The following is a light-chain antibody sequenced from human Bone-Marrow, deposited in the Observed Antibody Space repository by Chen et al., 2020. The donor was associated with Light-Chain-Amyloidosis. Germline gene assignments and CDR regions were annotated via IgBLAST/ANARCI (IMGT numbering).Light chain of an antibody. Sequence: QSALTQPASVSGSPGPSITISCTGTSSDVGSYGFVSWYQQHAGKAPKLMIYEVTKRPSGVSNRFSGWKSGNTASLTISGLQAEDEADYYCCSYAGSPLYVFGTGTKVSVL. V-gene: IGLV2-23*02. CDR2: EVT. CDR3: CSYAGSPLYV. CDR1: SSDVGSYGF. J-gene: IGLJ1*01.